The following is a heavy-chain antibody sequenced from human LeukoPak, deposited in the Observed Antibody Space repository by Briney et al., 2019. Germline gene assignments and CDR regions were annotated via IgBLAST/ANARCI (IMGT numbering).Heavy chain of an antibody. Sequence: ASVKVSCKASGYTFTSYAMHWVRQAPGQRLEWMGWINAGNGNTKYSQEFQGRVTITRDTSASTAYMELSSLRSEDTAVYYCATCGGDCYSVDYWGQGTLVTVSS. CDR2: INAGNGNT. CDR3: ATCGGDCYSVDY. CDR1: GYTFTSYA. J-gene: IGHJ4*02. D-gene: IGHD2-21*02. V-gene: IGHV1-3*03.